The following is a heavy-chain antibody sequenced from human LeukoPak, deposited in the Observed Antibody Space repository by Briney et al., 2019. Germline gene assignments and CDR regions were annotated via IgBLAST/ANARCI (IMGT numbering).Heavy chain of an antibody. D-gene: IGHD6-13*01. J-gene: IGHJ4*02. V-gene: IGHV3-33*06. CDR2: IWYDGSKK. CDR3: AKDSSSWYNYFDY. CDR1: GFTFSSYG. Sequence: GRSLRLSCAASGFTFSSYGMHWVRQAPGKGLEWVAVIWYDGSKKYYAGSVKGRFTISRDNSKNTLYLQMNSLRAEDTAVYYCAKDSSSWYNYFDYWGQGTLVTVSS.